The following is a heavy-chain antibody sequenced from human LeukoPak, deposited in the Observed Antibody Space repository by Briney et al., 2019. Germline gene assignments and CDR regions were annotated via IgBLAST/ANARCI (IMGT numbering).Heavy chain of an antibody. CDR1: GFTFSSYA. D-gene: IGHD3-3*01. Sequence: GGSLRLSCAASGFTFSSYAMHWVRQAPGKGLEWVAVISYDGSNKYYADSVKGRFTISRDNSKNTLYLQMNSLRAEDTAVYYCAREVNYDFWSGYYLGDDYWGQGTLVTVSS. J-gene: IGHJ4*02. V-gene: IGHV3-30-3*01. CDR3: AREVNYDFWSGYYLGDDY. CDR2: ISYDGSNK.